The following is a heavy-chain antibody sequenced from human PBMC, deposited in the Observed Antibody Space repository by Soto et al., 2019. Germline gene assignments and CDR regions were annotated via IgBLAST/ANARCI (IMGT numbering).Heavy chain of an antibody. Sequence: EVQLVESGGGLVQPGGSLRLSCAASGFTFSSYWMSWVRQAPGKGLEWVANIKQDGSEKYYVDSVKGRFTISRDNSKNTLYLQMNSLRAEDPAVYYCTKGRRLLWLKDVFDDWGQGTVVIVSS. V-gene: IGHV3-7*03. J-gene: IGHJ3*01. D-gene: IGHD5-12*01. CDR3: TKGRRLLWLKDVFDD. CDR2: IKQDGSEK. CDR1: GFTFSSYW.